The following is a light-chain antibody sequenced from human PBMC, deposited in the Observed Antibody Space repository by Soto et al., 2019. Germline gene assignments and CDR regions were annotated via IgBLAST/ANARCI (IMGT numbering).Light chain of an antibody. V-gene: IGKV1-16*01. J-gene: IGKJ1*01. Sequence: DIQMTQSPSSLSASVLYIVTITFRASQSISSYLNLYQQKPGKAPKLLIYAASSLQSGVPSRFSGSRSGTEFTLTISSLQPDDFATYYCQKYNSYSWKFGQGTKVDIK. CDR1: QSISSY. CDR2: AAS. CDR3: QKYNSYSWK.